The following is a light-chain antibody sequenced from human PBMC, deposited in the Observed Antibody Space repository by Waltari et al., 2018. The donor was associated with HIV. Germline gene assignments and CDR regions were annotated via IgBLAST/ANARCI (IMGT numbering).Light chain of an antibody. CDR3: AAWDDSLNGRYV. CDR2: NSN. Sequence: QPVLTQPPAVSAAPEQRLIIPCSGGTSNIGSNSVNWYRQVPGAAPKLLIYNSNYRPSGVPRRFSGSKSGPTASLTISGLQSDDEGDYYCAAWDDSLNGRYVFGSGTIVTV. CDR1: TSNIGSNS. V-gene: IGLV1-44*01. J-gene: IGLJ1*01.